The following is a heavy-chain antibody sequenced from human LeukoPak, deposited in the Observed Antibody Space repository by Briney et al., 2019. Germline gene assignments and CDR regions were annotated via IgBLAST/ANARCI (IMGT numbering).Heavy chain of an antibody. CDR1: GFTFSSYG. D-gene: IGHD6-19*01. CDR3: ARGGWYGFGAFDI. CDR2: ISSSSSYI. Sequence: PGGSLRLSCAASGFTFSSYGMHWVCQAPGKGLEWVSSISSSSSYIYYADSVKGRFTISRDNAKNSLYLQMNSLRAEDTAVYYCARGGWYGFGAFDIWGQGTMVTVSS. V-gene: IGHV3-21*01. J-gene: IGHJ3*02.